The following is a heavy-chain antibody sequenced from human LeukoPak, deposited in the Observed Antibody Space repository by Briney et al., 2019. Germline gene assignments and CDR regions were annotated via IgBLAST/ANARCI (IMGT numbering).Heavy chain of an antibody. D-gene: IGHD1-26*01. CDR1: GGSISSYY. Sequence: SETLSLTCTVSGGSISSYYWSWIRQPAGKGLEWIGRFYPSGSTNYNPSLKSRVTMSVDTSKNQFSLKLISVTAADTAVYYCARSGSYLSTPTLWGQGTLVTVSS. V-gene: IGHV4-4*07. J-gene: IGHJ4*02. CDR3: ARSGSYLSTPTL. CDR2: FYPSGST.